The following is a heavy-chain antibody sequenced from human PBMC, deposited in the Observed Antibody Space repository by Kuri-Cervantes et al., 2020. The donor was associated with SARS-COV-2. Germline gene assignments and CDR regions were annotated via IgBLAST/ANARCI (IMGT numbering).Heavy chain of an antibody. J-gene: IGHJ4*02. D-gene: IGHD4-11*01. CDR1: GFTVSSNY. Sequence: ETLSLTCAASGFTVSSNYMSWVRQAPGKGLEWVSSISSSSSYIYYADSVKGRFTISRDNAENSLYLQMNSLRAEDTAVYYCARVTTVTEGYWGQGTLVTVSS. CDR2: ISSSSSYI. V-gene: IGHV3-21*01. CDR3: ARVTTVTEGY.